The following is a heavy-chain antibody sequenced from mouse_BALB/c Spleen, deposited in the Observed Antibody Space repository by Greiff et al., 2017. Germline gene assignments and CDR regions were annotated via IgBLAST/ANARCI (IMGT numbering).Heavy chain of an antibody. D-gene: IGHD1-1*01. CDR3: TRDDYYGSSYWYFDV. Sequence: EVKLMESGGGLVKPGGSLKLSCAASGFTFSSYTMSWVRQTPEKRLEWVATISSGGSYTYYPDSVKGRFTISRDNAKNTLYLQMSSLKSEDTAMYYCTRDDYYGSSYWYFDVWGAGTTVTVSS. V-gene: IGHV5-6-4*01. CDR2: ISSGGSYT. CDR1: GFTFSSYT. J-gene: IGHJ1*01.